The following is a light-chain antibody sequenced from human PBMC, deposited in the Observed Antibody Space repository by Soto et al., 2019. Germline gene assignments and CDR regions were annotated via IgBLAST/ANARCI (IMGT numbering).Light chain of an antibody. V-gene: IGLV2-14*01. J-gene: IGLJ1*01. CDR3: SSYTSSSPCV. Sequence: QSALSQPASVSGSPGQSITISCTGTSSDVGSHKYVSWYQQHPGEAPKLMIYEVSNRPSGVSNRFSGSKSGNTASLTISGLQAEDEADYYCSSYTSSSPCVFGTGTKLTVL. CDR2: EVS. CDR1: SSDVGSHKY.